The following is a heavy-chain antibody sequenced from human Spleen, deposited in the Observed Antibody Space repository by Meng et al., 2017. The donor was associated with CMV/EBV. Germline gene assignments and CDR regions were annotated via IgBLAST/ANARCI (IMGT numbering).Heavy chain of an antibody. CDR3: AHLPFSGDYNARLHYFPY. D-gene: IGHD3-22*01. CDR2: IYWNDDT. V-gene: IGHV2-5*01. J-gene: IGHJ4*02. Sequence: SGPTLVKPTQTLTLTCTFSGFSLSTSGLGVGWIRQPPGKAPEWLAVIYWNDDTRYSPSLRNRLTITKDTSKNQVVLTLTNVDPVDTATYHCAHLPFSGDYNARLHYFPYWGQGTLVTFSS. CDR1: GFSLSTSGLG.